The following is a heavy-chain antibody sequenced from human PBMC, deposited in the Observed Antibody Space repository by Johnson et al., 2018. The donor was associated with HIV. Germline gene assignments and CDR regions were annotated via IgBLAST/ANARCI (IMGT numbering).Heavy chain of an antibody. CDR3: ATSTASDAFDI. Sequence: QMQLVESGGGVVQPGGSLRLSCAPSRFTFSNFAMHWVRQAPGQGLAWVAFIRYDGSNTYDADSVRGRFTISRDNSKNTLYLQMNSLRAEDTAVYYCATSTASDAFDIWGQGTMVTVSS. V-gene: IGHV3-30*02. CDR2: IRYDGSNT. J-gene: IGHJ3*02. D-gene: IGHD1-1*01. CDR1: RFTFSNFA.